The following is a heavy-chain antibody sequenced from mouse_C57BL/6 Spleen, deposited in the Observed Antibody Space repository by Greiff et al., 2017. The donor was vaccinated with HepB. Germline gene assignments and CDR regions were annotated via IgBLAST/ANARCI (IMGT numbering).Heavy chain of an antibody. D-gene: IGHD2-1*01. CDR2: INYDGSST. V-gene: IGHV5-16*01. CDR3: ARGRGNYLYWYFDV. J-gene: IGHJ1*03. CDR1: GFTFSDYY. Sequence: EVHLVESEGGLVQPGSSMKLSCTTSGFTFSDYYMAWVRQVPEKGLEWVANINYDGSSTYYLDSLKSRFIISRDNAKNNLYLQMSSLKSEDTATYYCARGRGNYLYWYFDVWGTGTTVTVSS.